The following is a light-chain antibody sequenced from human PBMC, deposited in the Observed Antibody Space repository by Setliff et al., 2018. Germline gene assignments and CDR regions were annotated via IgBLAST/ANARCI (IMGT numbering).Light chain of an antibody. Sequence: QSVLTQPPSVSAAPGQKVTISCSGSSSNIGDNYVSWYQQVPGTAPKLLIYDDNERPSGIPDRFSGSKSGTSATLGITGLQTGDEADYYCGTWDYSLSAVVFGGGTKGTVL. J-gene: IGLJ2*01. CDR3: GTWDYSLSAVV. CDR2: DDN. CDR1: SSNIGDNY. V-gene: IGLV1-51*01.